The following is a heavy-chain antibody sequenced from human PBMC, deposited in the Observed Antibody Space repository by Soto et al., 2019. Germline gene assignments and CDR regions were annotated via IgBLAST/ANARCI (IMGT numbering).Heavy chain of an antibody. CDR1: GFIFSPYW. V-gene: IGHV3-7*01. CDR3: ARDAYDYDSSGYYRYDAFDI. Sequence: QAGGSLRLSCAASGFIFSPYWMSWVRQAPGKGLEWVANIKRDGSETHYVDSVKGRFTISRDNTKKSLYLQMKSLRVEDTAVYYCARDAYDYDSSGYYRYDAFDIWGQGTMVT. J-gene: IGHJ3*02. CDR2: IKRDGSET. D-gene: IGHD3-22*01.